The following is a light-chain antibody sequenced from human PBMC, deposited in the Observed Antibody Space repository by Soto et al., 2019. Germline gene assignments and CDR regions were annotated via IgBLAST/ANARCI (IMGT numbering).Light chain of an antibody. CDR3: QQYDYLVT. V-gene: IGKV3D-15*01. Sequence: EIVMTQSPATLSVSPGERATLSCWASQSINVNLAWYQQKPGQAPRLLIYDASNRATGIPARFSGSGSGTDFTLTISRLEPEDLAVYYCQQYDYLVTFGQGTKVDI. CDR2: DAS. CDR1: QSINVN. J-gene: IGKJ1*01.